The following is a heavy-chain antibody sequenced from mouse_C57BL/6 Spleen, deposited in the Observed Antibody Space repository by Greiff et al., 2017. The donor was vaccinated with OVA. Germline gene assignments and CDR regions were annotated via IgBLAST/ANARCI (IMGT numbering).Heavy chain of an antibody. Sequence: QVQLQQPGAELVMPGASVKLSCKASGYTFTSYWMHWVKQRPGQGLEWIGEIDPSDSYTNYNQKFKGKSTLTVDKSSSTAYMQLSSLTSEDSAVYYCARTVVAPGAMDYWGQGTSVTVSS. CDR2: IDPSDSYT. D-gene: IGHD1-1*01. CDR1: GYTFTSYW. J-gene: IGHJ4*01. CDR3: ARTVVAPGAMDY. V-gene: IGHV1-69*01.